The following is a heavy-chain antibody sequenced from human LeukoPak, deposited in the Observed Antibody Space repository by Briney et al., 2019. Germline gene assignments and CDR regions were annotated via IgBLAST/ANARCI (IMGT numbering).Heavy chain of an antibody. CDR2: FHLDGRT. J-gene: IGHJ4*02. Sequence: SETLSLSCGVSGGSVSSTNWWTWIRQPPGKGLEWIGEFHLDGRTNFNPSLKSRLTMSVDLSENHVSLKLTSETAAVTAVYYCAREGGFYRPLDYSGQGTLVTVSS. CDR3: AREGGFYRPLDY. CDR1: GGSVSSTNW. V-gene: IGHV4-4*02. D-gene: IGHD3-16*02.